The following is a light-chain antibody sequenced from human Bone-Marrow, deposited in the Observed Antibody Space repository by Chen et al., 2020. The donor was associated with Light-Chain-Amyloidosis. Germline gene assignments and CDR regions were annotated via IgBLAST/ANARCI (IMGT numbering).Light chain of an antibody. Sequence: SYELTQPPSVSLSPGQTARITCSGDDLPTKYAYWYQQKPGQAPVLVIHRDTERPSGISERFSGSSSGTTATLTISGVQAGDEADYHCQSADSSGTYEVIFGGGTKLTVL. CDR2: RDT. CDR1: DLPTKY. V-gene: IGLV3-25*03. J-gene: IGLJ2*01. CDR3: QSADSSGTYEVI.